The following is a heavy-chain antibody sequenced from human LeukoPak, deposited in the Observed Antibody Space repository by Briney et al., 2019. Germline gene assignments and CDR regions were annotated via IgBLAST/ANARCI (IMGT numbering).Heavy chain of an antibody. Sequence: GGSLRLSCAASGFTFSSYGMSWVRQAPGKGLEWVSVISGSGGSTYYADSVKGRFTISRDNSKNTLYLQMNSLRAEDTAVYYCAKAGRVATILLTYFDYWGQGTLVTVSS. J-gene: IGHJ4*02. CDR3: AKAGRVATILLTYFDY. V-gene: IGHV3-23*01. D-gene: IGHD5-12*01. CDR2: ISGSGGST. CDR1: GFTFSSYG.